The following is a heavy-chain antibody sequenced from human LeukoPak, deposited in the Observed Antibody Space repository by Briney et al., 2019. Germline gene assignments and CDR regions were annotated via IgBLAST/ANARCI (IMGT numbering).Heavy chain of an antibody. CDR3: ARGADRSGWYGGGVVDY. V-gene: IGHV3-7*01. Sequence: GGSLRLSCAASGFTFSSYWMSWVRQAPGKGLEWVANIKQDGSEKYYVDSVKGRFTISRDNAKNSLYLQMNSLRAEDTAVYYCARGADRSGWYGGGVVDYWGQGTLVTVSS. CDR1: GFTFSSYW. D-gene: IGHD6-19*01. CDR2: IKQDGSEK. J-gene: IGHJ4*02.